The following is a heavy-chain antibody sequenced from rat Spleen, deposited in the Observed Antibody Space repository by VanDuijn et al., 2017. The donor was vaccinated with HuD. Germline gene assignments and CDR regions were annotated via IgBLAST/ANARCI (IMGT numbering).Heavy chain of an antibody. CDR2: IWSGGST. J-gene: IGHJ2*01. D-gene: IGHD1-11*01. CDR3: TRKTTEVSFYC. CDR1: GFSLTNYG. V-gene: IGHV2-16*01. Sequence: QVQLKESGPGLVQPSQTLSLTCTVSGFSLTNYGVSWVRQPPGKGLEWMGAIWSGGSTDYNSALKSRLSISRDTSKRQVFLKSNSLQTEDTALYFCTRKTTEVSFYCWGQGGMVTVSS.